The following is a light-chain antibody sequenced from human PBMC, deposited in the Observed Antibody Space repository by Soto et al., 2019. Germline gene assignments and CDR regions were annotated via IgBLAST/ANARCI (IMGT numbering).Light chain of an antibody. V-gene: IGKV3-11*01. CDR1: QSVSSY. CDR3: QQRSNCPST. Sequence: EIVLTQSPATLSVSPGERATLSCRASQSVSSYLAWYQQKPGQAPRLLIYDASNRATGIPARFSGSGSGTDFTLTITTLEPEDFAFDYCQQRSNCPSTFGGGTKVEIK. CDR2: DAS. J-gene: IGKJ4*01.